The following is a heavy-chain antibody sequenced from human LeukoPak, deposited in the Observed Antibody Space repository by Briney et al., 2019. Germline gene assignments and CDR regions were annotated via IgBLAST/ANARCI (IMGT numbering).Heavy chain of an antibody. D-gene: IGHD6-25*01. V-gene: IGHV4-38-2*02. CDR2: IYYSGST. CDR3: ARDSGVTATLDY. Sequence: PGGSLRLSCAASGFTFSDYYMTWIRQAPGKGLEWIGSIYYSGSTYYNPSLKSRVTISVDTSKNQFSLKLSSVTAADTAVYYCARDSGVTATLDYWGQGTLVTVSS. CDR1: GFTFSDYY. J-gene: IGHJ4*02.